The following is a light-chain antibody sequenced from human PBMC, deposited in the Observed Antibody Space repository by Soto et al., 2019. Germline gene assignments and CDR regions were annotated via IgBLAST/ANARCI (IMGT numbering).Light chain of an antibody. CDR3: QAWDSSIVV. Sequence: SYELTQPPSVSVSPGQTASITCSGDKLGDKYVCWYQQKPGQSPVQVIYQDSKRPSGIPERFSGSNSGNTATLTISGTQAMDEADYFCQAWDSSIVVFGGGTKVTVL. J-gene: IGLJ2*01. CDR2: QDS. CDR1: KLGDKY. V-gene: IGLV3-1*01.